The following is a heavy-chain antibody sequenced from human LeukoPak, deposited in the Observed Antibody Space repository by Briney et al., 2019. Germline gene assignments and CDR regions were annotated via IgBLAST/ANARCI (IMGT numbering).Heavy chain of an antibody. D-gene: IGHD2-21*01. Sequence: ASVKVSCKASGYTFTSYGISWVRQAPGQGLEWMGWISAYNGSTNYAQKFQGRVTMTRDTSINTAYMELSRLRSDDTAVYYCATNSASDAFDIWGQGTMVTVSS. CDR2: ISAYNGST. CDR1: GYTFTSYG. J-gene: IGHJ3*02. V-gene: IGHV1-18*01. CDR3: ATNSASDAFDI.